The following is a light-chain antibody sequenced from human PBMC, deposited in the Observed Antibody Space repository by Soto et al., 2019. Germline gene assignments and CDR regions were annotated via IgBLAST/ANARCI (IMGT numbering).Light chain of an antibody. V-gene: IGKV1-5*01. J-gene: IGKJ1*01. CDR2: DAS. CDR3: QAYNTYSPERT. Sequence: DIQMTQSPSTLSAFVGDRVTITCRASQSIGRWLAWYQQKPGKAPKLLIYDASSLESGVPSRFSGSGSGTEFTLTISSMKPDNFASCCCQAYNTYSPERTFGQGTKVEV. CDR1: QSIGRW.